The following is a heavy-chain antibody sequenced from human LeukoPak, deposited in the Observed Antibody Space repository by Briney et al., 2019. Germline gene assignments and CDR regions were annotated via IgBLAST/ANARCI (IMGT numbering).Heavy chain of an antibody. CDR2: INPNSGGT. CDR1: GYTFTGYS. J-gene: IGHJ5*02. D-gene: IGHD1-14*01. V-gene: IGHV1-2*02. CDR3: ARDRNRNRCCQFDP. Sequence: AASVKVSCKASGYTFTGYSMHWVRQAPGQGLEWMGWINPNSGGTYYAQKFQGRVAMTRDTSISTVYMELSRLRSDDTAVYYCARDRNRNRCCQFDPWGQGTLVTVSS.